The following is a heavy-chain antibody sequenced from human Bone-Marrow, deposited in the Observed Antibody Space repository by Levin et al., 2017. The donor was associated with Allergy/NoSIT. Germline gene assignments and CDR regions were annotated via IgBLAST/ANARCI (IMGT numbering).Heavy chain of an antibody. CDR2: INPNSGVT. D-gene: IGHD3-3*01. CDR1: GHTFTDYF. V-gene: IGHV1-2*06. J-gene: IGHJ6*04. Sequence: GASVKVSCKASGHTFTDYFIHWVRQAPGQGLEWMGRINPNSGVTDYGQKSQGRITMTRDTSISTAYMELSSLTSDDTAVYYFSGQIFGAVFAWGKGTTGTVSS. CDR3: SGQIFGAVFA.